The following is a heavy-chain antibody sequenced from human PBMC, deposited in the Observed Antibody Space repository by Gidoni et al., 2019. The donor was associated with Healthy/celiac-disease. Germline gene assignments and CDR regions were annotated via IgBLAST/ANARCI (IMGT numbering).Heavy chain of an antibody. D-gene: IGHD3-22*01. V-gene: IGHV1-24*01. J-gene: IGHJ6*02. Sequence: QVQLVQSGAEVKKPGASVKVSCKVSGYTLTELSMHWVRQAPGKGLEWMGGFDPEDGETIYAQKFQGRVTMTEDTSTDTVYMELSSLRSEDTAVYYCAKPQYYYDSSGNYYYYGMDVWGQGTTVTVSS. CDR2: FDPEDGET. CDR3: AKPQYYYDSSGNYYYYGMDV. CDR1: GYTLTELS.